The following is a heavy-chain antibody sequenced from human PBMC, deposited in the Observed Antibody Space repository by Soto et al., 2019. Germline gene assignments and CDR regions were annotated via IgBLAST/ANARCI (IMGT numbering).Heavy chain of an antibody. CDR3: ARVGHVAVAALSWFDP. D-gene: IGHD6-19*01. V-gene: IGHV1-46*01. CDR1: GYTFTSYY. CDR2: INPSGGST. J-gene: IGHJ5*02. Sequence: ASVKVSCKASGYTFTSYYMHWVRQAPGQGLEWMGIINPSGGSTSYAQKFQGRVTMTRDTSTSTVYMELSSLRSEDTAVYYCARVGHVAVAALSWFDPWGQGTLVTVSS.